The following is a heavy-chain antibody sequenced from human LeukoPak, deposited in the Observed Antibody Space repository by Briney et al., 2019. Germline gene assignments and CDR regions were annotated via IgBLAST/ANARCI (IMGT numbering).Heavy chain of an antibody. D-gene: IGHD2/OR15-2a*01. Sequence: GGSLRLSCTASGFTFGDYAMSWVRQAPGKGLEWVGFIRSKAYGGTTEYAASVKGRFTISRDDSKSIAYLQMNSLKTEDTAVYYCTRVVLWTTGRDWFDPWGQGTLATVSS. CDR2: IRSKAYGGTT. CDR3: TRVVLWTTGRDWFDP. V-gene: IGHV3-49*04. CDR1: GFTFGDYA. J-gene: IGHJ5*02.